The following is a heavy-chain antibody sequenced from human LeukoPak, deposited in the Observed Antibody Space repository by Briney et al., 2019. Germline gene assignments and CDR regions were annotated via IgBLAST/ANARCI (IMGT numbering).Heavy chain of an antibody. D-gene: IGHD6-13*01. J-gene: IGHJ4*02. Sequence: SETLSLTCTVSGGSVSSSSYYWGWIRQPPGKGLEWIGYIFYSGSTYYNPSLKSRVTISVDTSKNRFSLKLSSVTAADTAVYYCARGDSSSWYYYFDYWGQGTLVTVSS. CDR3: ARGDSSSWYYYFDY. CDR1: GGSVSSSSYY. CDR2: IFYSGST. V-gene: IGHV4-39*01.